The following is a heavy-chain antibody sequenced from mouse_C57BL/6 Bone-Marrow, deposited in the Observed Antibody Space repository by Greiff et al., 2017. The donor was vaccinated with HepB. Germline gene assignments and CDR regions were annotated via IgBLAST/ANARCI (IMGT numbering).Heavy chain of an antibody. Sequence: GLEWIGRIDPNSGGTKYNEKFKSKATLTVDKPSSTAYMQLSSLTSEDSAIYYCASGAWFAYWGQGTLVTVSA. J-gene: IGHJ3*01. CDR2: IDPNSGGT. V-gene: IGHV1-62-3*01. CDR3: ASGAWFAY.